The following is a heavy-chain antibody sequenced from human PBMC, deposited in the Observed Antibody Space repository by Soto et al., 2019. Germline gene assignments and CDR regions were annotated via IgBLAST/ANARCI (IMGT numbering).Heavy chain of an antibody. V-gene: IGHV4-39*01. J-gene: IGHJ6*02. Sequence: PSETLSLTCTVSGGSISGSSYYWGWIRQPPGKGLEWIGSIYYSGSTNYNPSLKSRVTMSVDMSKNQISLKLNSVTAADTAVYYCARQNPAQGYYYGMDVWGQGTTVTVSS. CDR3: ARQNPAQGYYYGMDV. CDR1: GGSISGSSYY. CDR2: IYYSGST.